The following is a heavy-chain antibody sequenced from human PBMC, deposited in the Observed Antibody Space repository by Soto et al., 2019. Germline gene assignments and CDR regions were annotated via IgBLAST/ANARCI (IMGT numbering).Heavy chain of an antibody. CDR3: ARGYCSGGSCYSGFLKAFDI. V-gene: IGHV4-4*07. CDR1: GGSISSYY. J-gene: IGHJ3*02. CDR2: IYTSGST. Sequence: SETLSLTCTVPGGSISSYYWSWIRQPAGKGLEWIGRIYTSGSTNYNPSLKSRVTMSVDTSKNQFSLKLSSVTAADAAVYYCARGYCSGGSCYSGFLKAFDIWGQGTMVTVSS. D-gene: IGHD2-15*01.